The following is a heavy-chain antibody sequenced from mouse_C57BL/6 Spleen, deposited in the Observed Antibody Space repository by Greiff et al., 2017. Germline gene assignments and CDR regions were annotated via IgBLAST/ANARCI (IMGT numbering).Heavy chain of an antibody. CDR3: ARATTVVATPGFAY. CDR2: INPNNGGT. V-gene: IGHV1-26*01. CDR1: GYTFTDYY. Sequence: VQLQQSGPELVKPGASVKISCKASGYTFTDYYMNWVKQSHGKSLEWIGDINPNNGGTSYNQKFKGKATLTVDKSSSTAYMELRSLTSEDSAVYYCARATTVVATPGFAYWGQGTLVTVSA. J-gene: IGHJ3*01. D-gene: IGHD1-1*01.